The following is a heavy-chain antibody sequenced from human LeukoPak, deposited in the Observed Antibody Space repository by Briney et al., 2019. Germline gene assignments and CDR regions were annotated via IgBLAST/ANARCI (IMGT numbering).Heavy chain of an antibody. Sequence: SETLSLTCTVSGDSISSGGYYWSWIRQPAGKGLEWIGRMYTSGSTNYNPSLKSRVTISVDMSKYQFPLKLSSVTAADTAVYYCARRKNDGEESFYDYWGQGTLVTVSS. CDR1: GDSISSGGYY. J-gene: IGHJ4*02. CDR2: MYTSGST. D-gene: IGHD3-10*01. CDR3: ARRKNDGEESFYDY. V-gene: IGHV4-61*02.